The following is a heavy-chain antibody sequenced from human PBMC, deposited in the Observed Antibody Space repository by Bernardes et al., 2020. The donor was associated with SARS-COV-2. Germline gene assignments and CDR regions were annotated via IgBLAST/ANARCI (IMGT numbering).Heavy chain of an antibody. CDR1: GGSISSYY. Sequence: SETLSLTCTVSGGSISSYYWSWIRQPPGKGLEWIGYIYYSGSTNYNPSLKSRVTISVDTSKNQFSLKLSSVTAADTAVYYCARHVGGDAFSRNYYMDVWGKGTTVTVSS. V-gene: IGHV4-59*08. CDR3: ARHVGGDAFSRNYYMDV. D-gene: IGHD4-17*01. CDR2: IYYSGST. J-gene: IGHJ6*03.